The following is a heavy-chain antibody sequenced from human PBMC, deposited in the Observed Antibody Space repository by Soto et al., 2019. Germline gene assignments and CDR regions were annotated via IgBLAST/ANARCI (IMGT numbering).Heavy chain of an antibody. CDR1: GFTFRSYA. Sequence: EVQLLESGGGLVQPGGSLRLSCAASGFTFRSYAMSWVRQAPGQGLEWVSGFSGVGDSTYYADSVKGRFTISRDNSKNTLYLQMNSLRAEDAAVYYCAKDSLGGGLHLGPQNYYGLDVWGQGTTVTVSS. CDR2: FSGVGDST. J-gene: IGHJ6*02. CDR3: AKDSLGGGLHLGPQNYYGLDV. V-gene: IGHV3-23*01. D-gene: IGHD3-16*01.